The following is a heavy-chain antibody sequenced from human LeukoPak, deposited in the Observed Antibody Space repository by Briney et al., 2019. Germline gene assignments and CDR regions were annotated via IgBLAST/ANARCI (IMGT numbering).Heavy chain of an antibody. V-gene: IGHV4-34*01. CDR1: GGSFSGYY. Sequence: SETLSLTCAVYGGSFSGYYWSWIRQPPGKGLEWIGEINHSGSTNYNPSLKSRVTISVDTSKNQFSLKLSSVTAADTAVYYCAKDSGSYYTSDCWGQGTLVTVSS. CDR3: AKDSGSYYTSDC. CDR2: INHSGST. J-gene: IGHJ4*02. D-gene: IGHD3-10*01.